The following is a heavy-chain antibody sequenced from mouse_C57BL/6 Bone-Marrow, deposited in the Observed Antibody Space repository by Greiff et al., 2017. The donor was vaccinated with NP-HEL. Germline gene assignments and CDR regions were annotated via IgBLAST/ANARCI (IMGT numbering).Heavy chain of an antibody. V-gene: IGHV2-9-1*01. CDR2: IWTGGGP. J-gene: IGHJ3*01. CDR1: GFSLTSYA. Sequence: VQLVESGPGLVAPSQSLSITCTVSGFSLTSYAISWVRQPPGKGLEWLGVIWTGGGPNYNSALKSRLSISKDNSKSQVFLKMNSLQTDDTARYYCARNSVWFAYWGQGTLVTVSA. CDR3: ARNSVWFAY.